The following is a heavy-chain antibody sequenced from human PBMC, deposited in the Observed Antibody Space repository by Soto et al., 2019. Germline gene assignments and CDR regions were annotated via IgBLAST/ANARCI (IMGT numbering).Heavy chain of an antibody. CDR2: ISYDGSNK. Sequence: GGSLRLSCAASGFTFSSYAMYWVRQAPGKGLEWVAVISYDGSNKYYADSVKGRFTISRDNSKNTLYLQMNSLRAEDTAVYYCARDTVVVPAAIGVGGYYYGMDVWGQGTTVTVSS. CDR1: GFTFSSYA. CDR3: ARDTVVVPAAIGVGGYYYGMDV. J-gene: IGHJ6*02. V-gene: IGHV3-30-3*01. D-gene: IGHD2-2*01.